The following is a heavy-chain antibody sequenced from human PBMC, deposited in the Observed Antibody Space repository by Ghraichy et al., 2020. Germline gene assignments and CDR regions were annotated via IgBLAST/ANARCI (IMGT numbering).Heavy chain of an antibody. D-gene: IGHD3-3*01. J-gene: IGHJ4*02. CDR2: ISYDGSNK. CDR1: GFTFSSYG. Sequence: GGSLRLSCAASGFTFSSYGMHWVRQAPGKGLEWVAVISYDGSNKYYADSVKGRFTISRDNSKNTLYLQMNSLRAEDTAVYYCAKDFMWGYYGLGPFDYWGQGTLVTVSS. V-gene: IGHV3-30*18. CDR3: AKDFMWGYYGLGPFDY.